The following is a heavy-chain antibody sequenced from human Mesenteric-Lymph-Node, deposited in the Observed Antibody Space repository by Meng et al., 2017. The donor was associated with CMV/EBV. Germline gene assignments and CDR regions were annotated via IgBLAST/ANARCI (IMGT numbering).Heavy chain of an antibody. Sequence: ASVKVSCKASGYTFTDYYIHWVRQAPGQGLEWMGWINPNSGGTNYAQKFQGRVTMTRDTSISTAYMELSRLRSDDTAVYYCARNHQWTTIVGALIIDYFDQWGQGTLVTVSS. CDR3: ARNHQWTTIVGALIIDYFDQ. CDR2: INPNSGGT. CDR1: GYTFTDYY. V-gene: IGHV1-2*02. D-gene: IGHD3-3*01. J-gene: IGHJ4*02.